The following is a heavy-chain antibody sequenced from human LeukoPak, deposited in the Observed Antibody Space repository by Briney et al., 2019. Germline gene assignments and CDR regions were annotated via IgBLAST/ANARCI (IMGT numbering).Heavy chain of an antibody. Sequence: SETLSLTCTVSGYSISSTYYWGWIRQPPGKGLEWVGSVFHSGNTYYNPSLKSRLTISADTSKNQFSLTLTSVTAADTAVYYCARVSVITQYNGSPDYFASWGQGTLLTVSS. CDR1: GYSISSTYY. CDR2: VFHSGNT. V-gene: IGHV4-38-2*02. CDR3: ARVSVITQYNGSPDYFAS. D-gene: IGHD1-26*01. J-gene: IGHJ4*02.